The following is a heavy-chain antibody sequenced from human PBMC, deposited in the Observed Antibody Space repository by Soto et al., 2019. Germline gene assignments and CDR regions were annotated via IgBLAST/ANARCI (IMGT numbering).Heavy chain of an antibody. CDR1: GLIFSNAW. CDR2: IKKKADGGTA. V-gene: IGHV3-15*01. D-gene: IGHD6-19*01. J-gene: IGHJ4*02. CDR3: RTQWLD. Sequence: VQLVESGGRLVKPGGSLRLSCAASGLIFSNAWMSWVRQAPGKGLEWVGLIKKKADGGTAVYAAPLKGRFTISRDDSKNTLYLEMSSLKTEDTAVYYCRTQWLDWGQGTLVTVSS.